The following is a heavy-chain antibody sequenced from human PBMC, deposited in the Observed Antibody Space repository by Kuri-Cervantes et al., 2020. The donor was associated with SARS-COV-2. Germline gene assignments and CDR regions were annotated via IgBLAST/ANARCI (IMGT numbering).Heavy chain of an antibody. J-gene: IGHJ4*02. CDR3: TKVFGVGSNINYFDY. CDR1: GFTFDDYA. D-gene: IGHD3-10*02. CDR2: ITWDGGST. Sequence: GESLKISCAASGFTFDDYAMHWVRQAPGKGLEWVSCITWDGGSTFYADSVKGRFTISRDSSKNSLYLQMNSLRVEDTALYYCTKVFGVGSNINYFDYWGQGTLVTVSS. V-gene: IGHV3-43D*03.